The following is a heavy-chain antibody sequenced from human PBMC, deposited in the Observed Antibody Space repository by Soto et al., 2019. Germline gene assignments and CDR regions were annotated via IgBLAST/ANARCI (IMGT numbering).Heavy chain of an antibody. V-gene: IGHV3-21*01. Sequence: GGSLRLSCAASGFTFSSYSMNWVHQAPGKGLEWVSSISSSSSYIYYADSVKGRFTISRDNAKNSLYLQMNSLRAEDTAVYYCARDRGWGYCSGGSCYSYAFDIWGQGTMVTVSS. J-gene: IGHJ3*02. CDR2: ISSSSSYI. CDR1: GFTFSSYS. D-gene: IGHD2-15*01. CDR3: ARDRGWGYCSGGSCYSYAFDI.